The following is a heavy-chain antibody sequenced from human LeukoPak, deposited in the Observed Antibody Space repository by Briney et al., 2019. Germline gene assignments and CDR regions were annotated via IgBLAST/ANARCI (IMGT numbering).Heavy chain of an antibody. Sequence: GASVKVSCKASGYTFTSYDINWVRQATGQGLEWMGWMNPNSGNTGYAQKFQGRVTMTRNTSISTAYMELSSLRSEDTAVYYCARVPMYPGSPTYYFDYWGQGTLVTVSS. D-gene: IGHD1-1*01. CDR1: GYTFTSYD. CDR3: ARVPMYPGSPTYYFDY. J-gene: IGHJ4*02. V-gene: IGHV1-8*01. CDR2: MNPNSGNT.